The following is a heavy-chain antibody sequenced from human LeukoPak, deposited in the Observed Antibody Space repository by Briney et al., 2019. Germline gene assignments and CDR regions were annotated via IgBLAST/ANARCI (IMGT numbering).Heavy chain of an antibody. CDR3: AKDGPYSSSWSFDY. D-gene: IGHD6-13*01. V-gene: IGHV3-21*01. CDR1: GFTFSSYG. J-gene: IGHJ4*02. Sequence: GGSLRLSCAASGFTFSSYGMKWVRQAPGEGLEWVSSISTTSDYIYYADSVKGRFTISRDNAKNSLYLQMNSLRAEDTAVYYCAKDGPYSSSWSFDYWGQGTLVTVSS. CDR2: ISTTSDYI.